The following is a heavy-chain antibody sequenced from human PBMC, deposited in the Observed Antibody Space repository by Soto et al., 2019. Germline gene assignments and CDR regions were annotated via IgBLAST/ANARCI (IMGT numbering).Heavy chain of an antibody. CDR3: ARLRILWFGELGYWFDP. Sequence: SETLSLTCPVSGGSIISYYWSWIRQPPGRGLEWIGYIYYSGSTNYNPSLKSRVTISVDTSKNQFSLKLSSVTAADTAVYHCARLRILWFGELGYWFDPWGQGTLVTVSS. V-gene: IGHV4-59*08. CDR2: IYYSGST. D-gene: IGHD3-10*01. CDR1: GGSIISYY. J-gene: IGHJ5*02.